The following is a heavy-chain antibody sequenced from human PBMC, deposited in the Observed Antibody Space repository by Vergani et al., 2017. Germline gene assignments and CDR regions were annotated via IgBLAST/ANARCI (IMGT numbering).Heavy chain of an antibody. CDR1: GGSFSGYS. Sequence: QVQLQQWGAGLLKPSETLSLTCAVYGGSFSGYSWSWIRQPPGKGLEWIGEINHSGSTNYNPSLKSRATLLIDTSKNQFSLKLTSVTAADSAFYYCVRSLGVFDSTGYTFDYWGQGTLVTVSS. J-gene: IGHJ4*02. CDR3: VRSLGVFDSTGYTFDY. V-gene: IGHV4-34*01. CDR2: INHSGST. D-gene: IGHD3-22*01.